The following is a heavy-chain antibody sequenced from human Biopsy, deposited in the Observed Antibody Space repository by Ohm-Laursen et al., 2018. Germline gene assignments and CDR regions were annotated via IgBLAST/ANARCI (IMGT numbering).Heavy chain of an antibody. CDR3: ARGMGSSGWPYFDS. D-gene: IGHD6-19*01. CDR1: GDSVSSGSFY. Sequence: SETLSLTCTVSGDSVSSGSFYWTWIRQPPGQGLEYIGYIYDRGSTANYNPSLESRVTMSVDMPKNQFSLKLSSVTAADTAIYYCARGMGSSGWPYFDSWGQGTLVTVSS. CDR2: IYDRGSTA. V-gene: IGHV4-61*01. J-gene: IGHJ4*02.